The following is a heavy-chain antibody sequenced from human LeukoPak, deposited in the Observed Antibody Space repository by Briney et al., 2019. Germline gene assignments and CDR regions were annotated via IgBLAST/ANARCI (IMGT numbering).Heavy chain of an antibody. D-gene: IGHD4-11*01. Sequence: SETLSLTCTVSGGSISGGYWSWIRQPPGRGLEWIGYVYTSGSTNYNPSLKSRVTISVDTSKSQFALKLSSVTAADTAVYYCAKIYFDYSTYYSYYFTLWGQGALVTVSS. CDR3: AKIYFDYSTYYSYYFTL. V-gene: IGHV4-4*09. CDR2: VYTSGST. J-gene: IGHJ4*02. CDR1: GGSISGGY.